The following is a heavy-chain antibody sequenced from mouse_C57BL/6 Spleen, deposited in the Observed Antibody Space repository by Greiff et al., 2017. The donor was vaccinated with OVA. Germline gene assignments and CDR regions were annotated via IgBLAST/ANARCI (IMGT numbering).Heavy chain of an antibody. CDR1: GYSITSGYY. D-gene: IGHD1-1*01. J-gene: IGHJ2*01. Sequence: ESGPGLVKPSQSLSLTCSVTGYSITSGYYWNWIRQFPGNKLEWMGYISYDGSNNYNPSLKNRISITRDTSKNQFFLKLNSVTTEDTATYYCARGASDYYGSSYLDYWGQGTTLTVSS. V-gene: IGHV3-6*01. CDR3: ARGASDYYGSSYLDY. CDR2: ISYDGSN.